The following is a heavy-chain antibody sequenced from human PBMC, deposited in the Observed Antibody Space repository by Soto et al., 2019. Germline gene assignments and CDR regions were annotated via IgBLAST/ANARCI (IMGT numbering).Heavy chain of an antibody. CDR3: TRGSSSSWSGHTAKVAFDI. Sequence: KPGGSLRLSCTASGFTFGDYAMSWFRQAPGKGLEWVGFIRSKAYGGTTEYAASVKGRFTISRDDSKSIAYLQKNSLKTEDTAVYYCTRGSSSSWSGHTAKVAFDIWGQGTMVTVSS. V-gene: IGHV3-49*05. J-gene: IGHJ3*02. CDR1: GFTFGDYA. CDR2: IRSKAYGGTT. D-gene: IGHD6-13*01.